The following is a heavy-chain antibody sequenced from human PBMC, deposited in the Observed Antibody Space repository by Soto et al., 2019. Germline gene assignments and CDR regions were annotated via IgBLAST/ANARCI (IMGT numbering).Heavy chain of an antibody. Sequence: QVQLVQSGAEVKKPGSSVKVSCKASGGTFSSYAISWVRQAPGQGLEWMGGIIPIFGTANYAQKFQGRATITADESTSPAYMELSSLRSEDTAVYYCARLSGYSKQHDSYYYGMDVWGQGTTVTVSS. CDR2: IIPIFGTA. J-gene: IGHJ6*02. CDR3: ARLSGYSKQHDSYYYGMDV. V-gene: IGHV1-69*01. D-gene: IGHD5-18*01. CDR1: GGTFSSYA.